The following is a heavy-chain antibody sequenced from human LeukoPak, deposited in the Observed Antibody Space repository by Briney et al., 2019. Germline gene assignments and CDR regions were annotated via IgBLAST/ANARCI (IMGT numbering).Heavy chain of an antibody. D-gene: IGHD2-2*01. Sequence: GGSLRLSCAASGFTFSSYWMSWVRQAPGKGLEWVANIKQDGSEKYYVDSVKGRFTISRDNAKNSLYLQMNSLRAEDTAVYYCARDWYCSSTSCYRYYGMDAWGQGTTVTVSS. CDR1: GFTFSSYW. CDR3: ARDWYCSSTSCYRYYGMDA. CDR2: IKQDGSEK. V-gene: IGHV3-7*01. J-gene: IGHJ6*02.